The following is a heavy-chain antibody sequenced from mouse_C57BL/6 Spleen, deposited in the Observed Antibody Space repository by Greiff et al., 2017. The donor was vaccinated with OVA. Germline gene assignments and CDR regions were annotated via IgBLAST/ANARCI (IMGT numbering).Heavy chain of an antibody. Sequence: EVMLVESGGGLVQSGRSLRLSCATSGFTFSDFYMEWVRQAPGKGLEWIAASRNKANDYTTEYSASVKGRFIVSRDTSQSILYLQMNALRAEDTAIYYCARDGYYGDYYAMDYWGQGTSVTVSS. CDR1: GFTFSDFY. CDR3: ARDGYYGDYYAMDY. J-gene: IGHJ4*01. CDR2: SRNKANDYTT. V-gene: IGHV7-1*01. D-gene: IGHD1-1*01.